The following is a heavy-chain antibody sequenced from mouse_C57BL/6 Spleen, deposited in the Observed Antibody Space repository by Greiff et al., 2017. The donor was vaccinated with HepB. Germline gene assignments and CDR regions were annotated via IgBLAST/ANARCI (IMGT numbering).Heavy chain of an antibody. V-gene: IGHV1-63*01. CDR3: ARSLYYGSSYGYFDY. CDR2: IYPGGGYT. CDR1: GYTFTNYW. J-gene: IGHJ2*01. D-gene: IGHD1-1*01. Sequence: VQLQQSGAELVRPGTSVKMSCKASGYTFTNYWIGWAKQRPGHGLEWIGDIYPGGGYTNYNEKFKGKATLTADKSSSTAYMQFSSLTSEDSAIYYCARSLYYGSSYGYFDYWGQGTTLTVSS.